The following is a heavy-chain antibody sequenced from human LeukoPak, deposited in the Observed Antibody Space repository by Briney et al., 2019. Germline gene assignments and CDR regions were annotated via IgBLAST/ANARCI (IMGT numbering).Heavy chain of an antibody. V-gene: IGHV3-23*01. J-gene: IGHJ6*02. D-gene: IGHD2-2*01. CDR1: GFTFSSYA. Sequence: GGSLRLSCAASGFTFSSYAMCWVRQVPGKGLEWVSVVSGSGGSTYYADSVKGRFTISRDNSKNTLYLQMNSLRAEDTAVYYCAKELGYCSSTSCLVYYYYGMDVWGQGTTVTVSS. CDR3: AKELGYCSSTSCLVYYYYGMDV. CDR2: VSGSGGST.